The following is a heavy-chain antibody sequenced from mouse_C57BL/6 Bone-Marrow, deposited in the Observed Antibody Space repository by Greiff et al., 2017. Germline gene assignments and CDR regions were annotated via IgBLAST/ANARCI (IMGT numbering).Heavy chain of an antibody. CDR2: ILPGSGST. J-gene: IGHJ1*03. V-gene: IGHV1-9*01. D-gene: IGHD1-1*01. CDR1: GYTFTGYW. Sequence: VKLMESGAELMKPGASVKLSCKATGYTFTGYWIEWVKQRPGHGLEWIGEILPGSGSTNYNEKFKGKASFTADTSSNTAYMQLSSLTPEDAAIYYWARSSPSNYGSTYWYFNVWGTGTTVTVSS. CDR3: ARSSPSNYGSTYWYFNV.